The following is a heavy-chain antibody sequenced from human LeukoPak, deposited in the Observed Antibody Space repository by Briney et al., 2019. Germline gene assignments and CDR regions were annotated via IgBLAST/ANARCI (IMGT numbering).Heavy chain of an antibody. CDR2: IKQDGSEK. Sequence: GGPLRRSCAASGFTFSNYWMSWVRQAPGKGLEWVANIKQDGSEKYFVDSVKGRFTISRDNAKNSLYMQINSLTAEAAAVYYCARRNTAMVDQYYFDYWGQGTLVTVSS. CDR1: GFTFSNYW. CDR3: ARRNTAMVDQYYFDY. J-gene: IGHJ4*02. D-gene: IGHD5-18*01. V-gene: IGHV3-7*01.